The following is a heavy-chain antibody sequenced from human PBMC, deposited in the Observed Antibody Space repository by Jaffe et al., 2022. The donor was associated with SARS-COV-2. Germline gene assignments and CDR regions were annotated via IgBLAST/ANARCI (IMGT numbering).Heavy chain of an antibody. V-gene: IGHV4-31*03. J-gene: IGHJ4*02. D-gene: IGHD6-19*01. CDR3: ARAREQWPPAGFFDF. CDR1: GASISSGSARSGGYY. CDR2: MYYNGDT. Sequence: QVQLQESGPGVVKPSQTLSLTCTVSGASISSGSARSGGYYWSWIRQHPGKGLEWIGYMYYNGDTYYNPSLKSRTSILADTSKNQFSLQLTSVTAEDTALYFCARAREQWPPAGFFDFWGQGTLVTVSS.